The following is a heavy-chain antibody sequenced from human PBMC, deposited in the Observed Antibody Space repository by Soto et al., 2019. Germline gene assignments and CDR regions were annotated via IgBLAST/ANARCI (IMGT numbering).Heavy chain of an antibody. J-gene: IGHJ4*02. CDR2: IIPILGIA. CDR3: ARFSGIAAAANFDY. Sequence: SPLNGSCKAAGGTFSSYAISWVRQANGQGLEWMGRIIPILGIANYAQKFQGRVTITADKSTSTAYMELSSLRSEDTAVYYCARFSGIAAAANFDYWGQGTLVTVSS. CDR1: GGTFSSYA. V-gene: IGHV1-69*04. D-gene: IGHD6-13*01.